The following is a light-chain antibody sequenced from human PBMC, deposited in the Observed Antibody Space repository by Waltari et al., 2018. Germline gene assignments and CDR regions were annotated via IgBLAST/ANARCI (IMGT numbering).Light chain of an antibody. V-gene: IGKV3-20*01. CDR3: QQYGSLPWT. Sequence: EVVLTQSSGPLSLSPGESATISCRASERVTNHYLAWYQQKPGQAPSLLIYDASIRATGIPDRFSGSGSGTDFTLTITRLEPEDFAVYHCQQYGSLPWTFGQGTKV. J-gene: IGKJ1*01. CDR1: ERVTNHY. CDR2: DAS.